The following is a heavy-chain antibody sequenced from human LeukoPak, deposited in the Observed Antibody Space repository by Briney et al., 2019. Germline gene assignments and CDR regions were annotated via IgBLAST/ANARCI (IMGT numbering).Heavy chain of an antibody. J-gene: IGHJ4*02. D-gene: IGHD1-1*01. CDR3: ARVKAGTFSPIDY. V-gene: IGHV4-39*01. CDR1: GGPISSSSYY. Sequence: PSETLSLTCNVSGGPISSSSYYWGWIRQPPGKGLEWIGIFYYSGSTYYNPSLKSRVTISVDTSKNQFSLKLSSVTAADTAVYYCARVKAGTFSPIDYWGQGTLVTVSS. CDR2: FYYSGST.